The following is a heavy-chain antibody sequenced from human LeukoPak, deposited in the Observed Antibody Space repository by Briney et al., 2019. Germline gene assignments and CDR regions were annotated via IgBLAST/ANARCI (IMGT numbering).Heavy chain of an antibody. CDR3: ARGRKWLGSFDY. CDR1: GGSISSYY. V-gene: IGHV4-59*01. D-gene: IGHD5-12*01. CDR2: IYYSGST. J-gene: IGHJ4*02. Sequence: PSETLSLTCTVSGGSISSYYWSWIRQPPGKGLEWIGYIYYSGSTNYNPSLKSRVTISVDTSKNQFSLKLSSVTAADTAVYYCARGRKWLGSFDYWGQGTLVTVSS.